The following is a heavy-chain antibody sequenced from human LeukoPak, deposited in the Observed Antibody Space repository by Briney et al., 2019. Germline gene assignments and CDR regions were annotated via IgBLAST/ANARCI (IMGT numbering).Heavy chain of an antibody. D-gene: IGHD4-17*01. CDR1: GGSISSGGYS. CDR2: FYHSGIT. CDR3: ARRAMTTVMIYYYYYMDV. Sequence: PSQTLSLTCAVSGGSISSGGYSWSWIRQPPGKGLEWIGSFYHSGITYYNPSLKSRVTISVDTSKNQFSLKLSSVTAADTAVYYCARRAMTTVMIYYYYYMDVWGKGTTVTISS. J-gene: IGHJ6*03. V-gene: IGHV4-30-2*03.